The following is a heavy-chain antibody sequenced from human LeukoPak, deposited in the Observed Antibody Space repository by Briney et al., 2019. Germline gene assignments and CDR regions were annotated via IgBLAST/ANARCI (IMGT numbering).Heavy chain of an antibody. V-gene: IGHV3-23*01. CDR1: GFTFSSYA. Sequence: GGSLRLSCAASGFTFSSYAMSWVRQAPGKGLEWVSAISGSGGSTYYADSVKSRFTISRDNSKNTLYLQMNSLRAEDTAVYYCAKDLVSAGWYLGSNWFDPWGQGTLVTVSS. CDR3: AKDLVSAGWYLGSNWFDP. J-gene: IGHJ5*02. CDR2: ISGSGGST. D-gene: IGHD6-19*01.